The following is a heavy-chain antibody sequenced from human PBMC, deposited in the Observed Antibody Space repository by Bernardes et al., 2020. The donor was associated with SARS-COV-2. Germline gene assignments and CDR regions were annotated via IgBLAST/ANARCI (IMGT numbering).Heavy chain of an antibody. CDR2: INSDGSGT. D-gene: IGHD3-3*01. V-gene: IGHV3-74*01. CDR3: AKDLRPNLGPYYDFWSGYTYYYYGMDV. J-gene: IGHJ6*02. CDR1: GFTLSMYW. Sequence: GGSLRLSCAASGFTLSMYWMHWVRQVPGKGLVWVSHINSDGSGTSYADSVKGRFTISRDNAKNTLYLQMNSLRAEDTAVYYCAKDLRPNLGPYYDFWSGYTYYYYGMDVWGQGTTVTVSS.